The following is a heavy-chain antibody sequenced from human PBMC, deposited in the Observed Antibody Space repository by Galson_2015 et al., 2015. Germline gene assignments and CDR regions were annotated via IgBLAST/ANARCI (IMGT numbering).Heavy chain of an antibody. CDR3: ARLKTYYYDSRHGHFDY. J-gene: IGHJ4*02. CDR2: IYPGDSDT. D-gene: IGHD3-22*01. Sequence: QSGAEVKKPGESLKISCKGSGYSFTSYWIGWVRQMPGKGLEWMGIIYPGDSDTRYSPSFQGQVTISADKSISTAYLQWSSLKASDTAMYYCARLKTYYYDSRHGHFDYWGQGTLVTVSS. CDR1: GYSFTSYW. V-gene: IGHV5-51*01.